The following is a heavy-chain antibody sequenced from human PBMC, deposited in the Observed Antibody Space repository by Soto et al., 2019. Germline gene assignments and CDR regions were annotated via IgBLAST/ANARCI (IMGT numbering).Heavy chain of an antibody. D-gene: IGHD3-22*01. Sequence: SETLSLTCTVSGGSLSSYYWSWIRPPPGKGLEWIGYIYYSGSTNYNPSLKSRVTISVDTSKNQFSLKLSSVTAADTAVYYCARDYYYDSSGWDGHAFDIWGQGTMVTVSS. J-gene: IGHJ3*02. V-gene: IGHV4-59*01. CDR2: IYYSGST. CDR3: ARDYYYDSSGWDGHAFDI. CDR1: GGSLSSYY.